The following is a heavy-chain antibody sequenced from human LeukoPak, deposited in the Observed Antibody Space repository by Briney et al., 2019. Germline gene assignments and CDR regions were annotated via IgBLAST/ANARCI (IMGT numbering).Heavy chain of an antibody. CDR3: ARAGAGGAFDI. CDR1: GFTFSSYW. D-gene: IGHD3-10*01. J-gene: IGHJ3*02. CDR2: IYSDGSRT. Sequence: GGSLRLSCAASGFTFSSYWMHWVRQVPGKGLVWVSRIYSDGSRTNYADSVKGRFTISGDNAKNTLYLQMNSLRAEDTALYYCARAGAGGAFDIWGQGTMVTVSS. V-gene: IGHV3-74*01.